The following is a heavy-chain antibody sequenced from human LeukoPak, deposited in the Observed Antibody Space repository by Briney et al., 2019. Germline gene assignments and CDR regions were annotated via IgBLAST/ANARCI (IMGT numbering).Heavy chain of an antibody. V-gene: IGHV4-30-4*01. Sequence: PSETLSLTCTVSGGSISSGNYYWSWIRQPPGKGLEWIGYVSDSGSTYYNPSLKSRVTISVDTSTNQFTLRLNSVTAADTAVYFCARVGDVNTGSCYSGACNWFDPWGQGTLVTVSS. CDR3: ARVGDVNTGSCYSGACNWFDP. CDR1: GGSISSGNYY. J-gene: IGHJ5*02. CDR2: VSDSGST. D-gene: IGHD2-15*01.